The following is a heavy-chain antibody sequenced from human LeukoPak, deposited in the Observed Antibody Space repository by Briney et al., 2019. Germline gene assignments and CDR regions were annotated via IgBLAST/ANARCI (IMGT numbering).Heavy chain of an antibody. V-gene: IGHV3-7*01. CDR1: GFTFSSYW. CDR2: IKQDGSEK. Sequence: GGSLRLSCAASGFTFSSYWMSWVRQAPGKGLEWVANIKQDGSEKYYVDSVKGRFTISRDNAKNSLYLQMSSLRAEDTAVYYCARAGYYDFWSGYYWGQGTLVTVSS. J-gene: IGHJ4*02. D-gene: IGHD3-3*01. CDR3: ARAGYYDFWSGYY.